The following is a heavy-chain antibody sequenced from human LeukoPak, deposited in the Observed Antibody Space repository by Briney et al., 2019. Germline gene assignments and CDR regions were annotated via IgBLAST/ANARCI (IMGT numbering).Heavy chain of an antibody. D-gene: IGHD3-3*01. J-gene: IGHJ6*03. V-gene: IGHV4-4*07. CDR1: GGSISSYY. CDR2: IYTSGST. CDR3: ARVFDSPEWPYYYYYMDV. Sequence: PSETLSLTCTVSGGSISSYYWSWIRQPAGKGLEWIGRIYTSGSTNCNPSLKSRVTMSVDTSKNQFSLKLSSVTAADTAVYYCARVFDSPEWPYYYYYMDVWGKRTTVTVSS.